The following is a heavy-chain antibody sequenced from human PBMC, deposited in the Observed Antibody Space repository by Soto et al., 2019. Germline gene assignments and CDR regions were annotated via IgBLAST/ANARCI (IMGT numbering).Heavy chain of an antibody. J-gene: IGHJ4*02. CDR3: ARNWFSVARRFRFDL. V-gene: IGHV4-59*08. D-gene: IGHD6-19*01. CDR2: ISYSGST. Sequence: PSETLSLTCAASGGSINTYYWSWIRQPPGKGLEWIGSISYSGSTNYNPSLKSRVAISVDTSKNQFSLELNSVTAADTAVYYFARNWFSVARRFRFDLWGQGTLVTVSS. CDR1: GGSINTYY.